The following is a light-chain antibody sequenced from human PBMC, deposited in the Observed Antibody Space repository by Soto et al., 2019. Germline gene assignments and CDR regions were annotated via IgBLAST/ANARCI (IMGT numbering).Light chain of an antibody. V-gene: IGLV1-51*01. J-gene: IGLJ1*01. CDR1: SSNIGNNY. Sequence: QSVLTQPPSVSAAPGQKVTISCSGSSSNIGNNYVSWYQHLPGTAPKLLIYDNDKRPSGIPDRFSGSWSGTSATLGITGLQTGDEADYYCGTWDSSLSAGPDIFGTGTKLTVL. CDR2: DND. CDR3: GTWDSSLSAGPDI.